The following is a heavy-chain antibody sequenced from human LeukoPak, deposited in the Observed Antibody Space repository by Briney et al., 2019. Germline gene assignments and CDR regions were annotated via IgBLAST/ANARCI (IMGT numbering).Heavy chain of an antibody. CDR1: GFTFSSYS. CDR3: ARDRALYDSRRGYYYAEDDY. D-gene: IGHD3-22*01. Sequence: GGSLRLSCAASGFTFSSYSMNWVRQAPGKGLEWVSSISSSSSYIYYADSVKGRFTISRDNAKNSLYLQMNSLRADDTAVYYCARDRALYDSRRGYYYAEDDYWGQGTLVTVSS. J-gene: IGHJ4*02. CDR2: ISSSSSYI. V-gene: IGHV3-21*01.